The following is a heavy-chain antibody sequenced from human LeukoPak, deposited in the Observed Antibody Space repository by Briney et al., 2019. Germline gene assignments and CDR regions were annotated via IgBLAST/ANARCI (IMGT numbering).Heavy chain of an antibody. D-gene: IGHD3-22*01. Sequence: GESLRISCKGSGYSFTSYWISWVRQMPGKGLEWMGRIDPSDSYTNYSPSFQGQVTISADKSISTAYLQWSSLKASDTAMYYCARHPYNYDSSGFYFDYWGQGTLVTVSS. V-gene: IGHV5-10-1*04. J-gene: IGHJ4*02. CDR2: IDPSDSYT. CDR3: ARHPYNYDSSGFYFDY. CDR1: GYSFTSYW.